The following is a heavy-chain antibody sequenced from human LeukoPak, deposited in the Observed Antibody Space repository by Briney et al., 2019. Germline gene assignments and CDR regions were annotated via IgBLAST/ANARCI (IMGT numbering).Heavy chain of an antibody. V-gene: IGHV4-31*03. CDR1: GGSISDENYY. J-gene: IGHJ4*02. CDR3: ARVLWGYYGSGPPDS. CDR2: IYYTGNT. Sequence: SQTLSLTCKVSGGSISDENYYWTWVRQHPVKGLEWIGYIYYTGNTYYNPSLKSRVTISMDTSKNQFSLKLTSMTAADTAVYYCARVLWGYYGSGPPDSWGQGTLVTVSS. D-gene: IGHD3-10*01.